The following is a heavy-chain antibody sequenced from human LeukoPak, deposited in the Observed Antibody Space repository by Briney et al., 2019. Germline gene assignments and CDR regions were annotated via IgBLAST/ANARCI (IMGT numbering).Heavy chain of an antibody. CDR1: GFTFTTYW. CDR2: IKEDGSEK. V-gene: IGHV3-7*01. D-gene: IGHD5-18*01. Sequence: GGSLRLSCAASGFTFTTYWMSWVRQAPGKGLEWVANIKEDGSEKYYVASVKGRFTISRDNAKNSLYLQMNSLRAEDTAVYYCARDLSWIQLGYYYGVDVWGQGTTVTVSS. CDR3: ARDLSWIQLGYYYGVDV. J-gene: IGHJ6*02.